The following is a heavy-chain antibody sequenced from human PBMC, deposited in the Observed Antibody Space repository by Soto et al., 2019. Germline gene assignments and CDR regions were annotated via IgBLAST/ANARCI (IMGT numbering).Heavy chain of an antibody. CDR1: GYTFTSYG. CDR2: ISAYNGNT. Sequence: GASVKVSCKASGYTFTSYGISWVRQAPGQGLEWMGWISAYNGNTNYAQKLQGRVTMTTDTSTSTAYMELRSLRSDDTAVYYCAREEVGKQWLVLYYYGMDVWGQGTTVTVSS. J-gene: IGHJ6*02. D-gene: IGHD6-19*01. CDR3: AREEVGKQWLVLYYYGMDV. V-gene: IGHV1-18*01.